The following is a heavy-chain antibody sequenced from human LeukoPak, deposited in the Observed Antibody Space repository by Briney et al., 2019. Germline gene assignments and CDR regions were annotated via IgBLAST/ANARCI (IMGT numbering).Heavy chain of an antibody. CDR3: AATYYDILTGRSRVDY. CDR1: GDSISSSSSY. Sequence: SETLSLTCTVSGDSISSSSSYWGWIRQPAGKGLEWIGRIYTSGSTNYNPSLKSRVTMSVDTSKNQFSLQLSSVTAADTAVYYCAATYYDILTGRSRVDYWGQGTLVTVSS. CDR2: IYTSGST. V-gene: IGHV4-61*02. D-gene: IGHD3-9*01. J-gene: IGHJ4*02.